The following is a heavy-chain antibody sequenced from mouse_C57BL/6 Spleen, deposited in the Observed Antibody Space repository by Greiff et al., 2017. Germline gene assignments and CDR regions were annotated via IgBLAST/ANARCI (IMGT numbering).Heavy chain of an antibody. CDR3: ARDDGYSLYYCDY. J-gene: IGHJ2*01. CDR2: IDPSDSYT. CDR1: GYTFTSYW. D-gene: IGHD2-3*01. V-gene: IGHV1-59*01. Sequence: QVQLQQPGAELVRPGTSVKLSCKASGYTFTSYWMHWVKQRPGQGLEWIGVIDPSDSYTNYNQKFKGKATLTVDTSSSTAYMQLSSLTSEDSAVYYCARDDGYSLYYCDYWGKGTTLTVSS.